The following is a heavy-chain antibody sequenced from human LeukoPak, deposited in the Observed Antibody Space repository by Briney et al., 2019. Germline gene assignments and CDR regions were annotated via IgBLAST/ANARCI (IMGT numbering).Heavy chain of an antibody. CDR1: GFTLSSYA. D-gene: IGHD2-21*02. V-gene: IGHV3-23*01. CDR3: AGSSCGGNCYSGFDY. CDR2: ISGSGSST. Sequence: GGSLRLSCAASGFTLSSYAMAWVRQAPGKGLQWVSAISGSGSSTYYADSVKGRFTIPRDNSKNTLFLQMNSLRAEDTAVYYCAGSSCGGNCYSGFDYWGQGTLVTVSS. J-gene: IGHJ4*02.